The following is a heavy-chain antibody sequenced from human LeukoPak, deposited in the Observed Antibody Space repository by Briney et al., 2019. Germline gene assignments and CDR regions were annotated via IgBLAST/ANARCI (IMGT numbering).Heavy chain of an antibody. CDR1: GFTFSSYA. V-gene: IGHV3-23*01. CDR3: AKDRYYYDSSGYHNWFDP. CDR2: ISGSGGST. D-gene: IGHD3-22*01. J-gene: IGHJ5*02. Sequence: GGSLRLSCAASGFTFSSYAMSWVRQAPGKGLEWVSAISGSGGSTYYADSVKGRFTISRDNSKDTLYLQMNSLRAEDTAVYYCAKDRYYYDSSGYHNWFDPWGQGALVTVSS.